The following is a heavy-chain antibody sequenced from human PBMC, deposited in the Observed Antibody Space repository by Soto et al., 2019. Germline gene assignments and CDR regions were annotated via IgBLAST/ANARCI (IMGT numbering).Heavy chain of an antibody. CDR3: ARGQRFSDRFDP. Sequence: PSETLSLTCTVSGGSMSSYYWTWIRQPAGKGLEWIGRVYSSGGTHYNPSLKSRVTISIDTSKNQFSLRLLSVTDADTAVYFCARGQRFSDRFDPWGQGTLVTVSS. D-gene: IGHD3-3*01. CDR1: GGSMSSYY. CDR2: VYSSGGT. V-gene: IGHV4-4*07. J-gene: IGHJ5*02.